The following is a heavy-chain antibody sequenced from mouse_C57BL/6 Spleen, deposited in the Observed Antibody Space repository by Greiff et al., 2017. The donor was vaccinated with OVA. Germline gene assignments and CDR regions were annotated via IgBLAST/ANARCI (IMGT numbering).Heavy chain of an antibody. Sequence: VQLQQSMAELVRPGASVKLSCTASGFNIKNTYMHWVKQRPEQGLEWIGRIDPANGNTKYAPKFQGKATITADTSSNTAYLQLSSLTSEDTAIYYCARDYYGSSYPFAYWGQGTLVTVSA. D-gene: IGHD1-1*01. J-gene: IGHJ3*01. CDR1: GFNIKNTY. CDR2: IDPANGNT. CDR3: ARDYYGSSYPFAY. V-gene: IGHV14-3*01.